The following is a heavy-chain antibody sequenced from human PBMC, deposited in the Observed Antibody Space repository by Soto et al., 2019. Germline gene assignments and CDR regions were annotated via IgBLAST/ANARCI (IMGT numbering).Heavy chain of an antibody. D-gene: IGHD3-10*01. V-gene: IGHV4-31*03. Sequence: SETLSLTCTVSGGSISSGGYYWSWIRQHPGKGLEWIGYIYYSGSTYYNPSLKSRVTISVDTSKNQFSLKLSSVTAADTAVYYCAREVRTLLYYFDYWGQGTLVTVSS. CDR2: IYYSGST. CDR3: AREVRTLLYYFDY. J-gene: IGHJ4*02. CDR1: GGSISSGGYY.